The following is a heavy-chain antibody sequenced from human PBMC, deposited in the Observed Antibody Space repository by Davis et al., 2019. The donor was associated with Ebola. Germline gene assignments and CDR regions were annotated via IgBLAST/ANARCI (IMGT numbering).Heavy chain of an antibody. J-gene: IGHJ4*01. CDR1: GFSFSTYW. CDR2: INQDSGAT. CDR3: ARESRRGGESDY. Sequence: PGGSLRLSCAASGFSFSTYWMTWIRQAPGKGLECVANINQDSGATYYVDPVRGRFTISRDNAKNSVYLQMNSLRAEDTALYYCARESRRGGESDYWGHGTQVTVS. V-gene: IGHV3-7*03. D-gene: IGHD3-10*01.